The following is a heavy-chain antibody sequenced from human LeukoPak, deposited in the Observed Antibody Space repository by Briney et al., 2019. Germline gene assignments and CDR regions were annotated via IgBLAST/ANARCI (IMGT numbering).Heavy chain of an antibody. J-gene: IGHJ3*02. V-gene: IGHV4-61*02. CDR2: IYTSGST. D-gene: IGHD1-26*01. CDR1: GGSISSGNYY. CDR3: ASPNGTVGAYSAFDI. Sequence: PSETLSLTCTVSGGSISSGNYYWSWLRQPAGKGLEWIGRIYTSGSTNYNPSLKSRVTISVAASKNQFSLKLSSVTAADTAVYFCASPNGTVGAYSAFDIWGQGTMVTVSS.